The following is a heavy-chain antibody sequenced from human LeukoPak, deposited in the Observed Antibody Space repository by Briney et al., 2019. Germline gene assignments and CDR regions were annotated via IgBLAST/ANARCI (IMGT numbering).Heavy chain of an antibody. V-gene: IGHV1-2*02. CDR2: INPNSGGT. J-gene: IGHJ6*03. CDR1: GYTSTGYY. D-gene: IGHD1-26*01. CDR3: ARDREWELLREAYYYMDV. Sequence: ASVKVSCKASGYTSTGYYMHWVRQAPGQGLEWMGWINPNSGGTNYAQKFQGRVTMTRDTSISTAYMELSRLRSDDTAVYYCARDREWELLREAYYYMDVWGKGTTVTVSS.